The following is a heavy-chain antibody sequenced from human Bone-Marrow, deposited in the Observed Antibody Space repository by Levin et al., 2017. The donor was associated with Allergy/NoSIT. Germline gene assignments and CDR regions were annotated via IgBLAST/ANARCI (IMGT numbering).Heavy chain of an antibody. D-gene: IGHD4-23*01. CDR3: ARSYGGSLSPLDS. J-gene: IGHJ4*02. Sequence: QLGESLKISCAASGFTCSHYAMHWVRQAPGKGLEWMAVVSSDGNNKYHADSVKGRFTISRDSSKNALYLQMSSLRAEDTAVYYCARSYGGSLSPLDSWGQGTLVTVSS. CDR1: GFTCSHYA. V-gene: IGHV3-30-3*01. CDR2: VSSDGNNK.